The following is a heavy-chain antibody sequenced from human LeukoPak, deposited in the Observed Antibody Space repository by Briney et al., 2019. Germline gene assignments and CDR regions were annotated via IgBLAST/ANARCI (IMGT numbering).Heavy chain of an antibody. CDR1: GFTFSSYG. V-gene: IGHV3-23*01. Sequence: PGRTLRLSCAASGFTFSSYGMSWVRQAPGKGLEWVSAISGSGGSTYYADSVKGRFTISRDNSKDTLYLQMNSLRAEDTAVYYCAIRFMVIDYWGQGTLVTVSS. CDR2: ISGSGGST. CDR3: AIRFMVIDY. J-gene: IGHJ4*02. D-gene: IGHD4/OR15-4a*01.